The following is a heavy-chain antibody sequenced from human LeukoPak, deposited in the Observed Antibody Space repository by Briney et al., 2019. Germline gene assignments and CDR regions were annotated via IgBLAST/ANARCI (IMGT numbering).Heavy chain of an antibody. V-gene: IGHV3-23*01. CDR3: AKGGSVTAPDDAFDV. D-gene: IGHD5/OR15-5a*01. CDR2: ISGSGGRP. CDR1: GFTFSSYW. J-gene: IGHJ3*01. Sequence: GGSLRLSCVISGFTFSSYWMTWVRQAPGKGLEWVSVISGSGGRPYYADSVKGRFTISRDNSKNTLYLQMNSLRAEDMGVYYCAKGGSVTAPDDAFDVWGQGTMVTVSS.